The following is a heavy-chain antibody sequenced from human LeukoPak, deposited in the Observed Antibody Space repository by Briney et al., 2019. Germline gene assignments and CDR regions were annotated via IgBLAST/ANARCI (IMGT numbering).Heavy chain of an antibody. V-gene: IGHV4-4*07. CDR1: GGSISSYY. CDR3: ARGRASDCSNSSCRRGFDY. Sequence: ASETLSLXCTVSGGSISSYYWSWIRQPAGKGLEWIGRIYSSWSTNYNPSLKSRVTMSVDTSKNQFSLKLSSVTAADTAVYYCARGRASDCSNSSCRRGFDYWGQGTLVTVSS. J-gene: IGHJ4*02. D-gene: IGHD2-2*01. CDR2: IYSSWST.